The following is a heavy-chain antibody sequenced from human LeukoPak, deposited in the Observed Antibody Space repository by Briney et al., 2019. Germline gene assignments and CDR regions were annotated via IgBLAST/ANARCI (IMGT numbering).Heavy chain of an antibody. J-gene: IGHJ4*02. CDR1: GFRFSSYW. CDR2: TNQVGSET. CDR3: ARGAYPAAYDY. V-gene: IGHV3-7*01. D-gene: IGHD3-16*01. Sequence: GGSLRLSCAASGFRFSSYWMSWVRQAPGKGLEWVANTNQVGSETHYVDSVKGRISISRDNAKSSLYLQMNSLSAEDTAVYYCARGAYPAAYDYWGQGTLVTVSS.